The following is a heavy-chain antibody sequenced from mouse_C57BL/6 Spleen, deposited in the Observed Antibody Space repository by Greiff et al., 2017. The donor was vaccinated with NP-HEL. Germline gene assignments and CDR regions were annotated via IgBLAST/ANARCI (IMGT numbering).Heavy chain of an antibody. CDR2: ISSGSSTI. D-gene: IGHD3-2*02. J-gene: IGHJ2*01. CDR1: GFTFSDYG. V-gene: IGHV5-17*01. Sequence: VQLKQSGGGLVKPGGSLKLSCAASGFTFSDYGMHWVRQAPEKGLEWVAYISSGSSTIYYADTVKGRFTISRDNAKNTLFLQMTSLRSEDTAMYYCARVTAQAPDYWGQGTTLTVSS. CDR3: ARVTAQAPDY.